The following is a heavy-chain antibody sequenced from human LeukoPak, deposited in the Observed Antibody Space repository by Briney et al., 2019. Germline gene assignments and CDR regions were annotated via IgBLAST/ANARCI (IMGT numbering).Heavy chain of an antibody. CDR1: GFTFSSYS. J-gene: IGHJ3*02. D-gene: IGHD6-19*01. CDR2: ISSSSSYI. V-gene: IGHV3-21*04. Sequence: GGSLRLSCAASGFTFSSYSMNWVRQAPGKGLEWVSSISSSSSYIYYADSVKGRFTISRDNAKNSLYLQMNSLRAEDTAVYYCAKEHSSGWSRNAFDIWGQGTMVTVSS. CDR3: AKEHSSGWSRNAFDI.